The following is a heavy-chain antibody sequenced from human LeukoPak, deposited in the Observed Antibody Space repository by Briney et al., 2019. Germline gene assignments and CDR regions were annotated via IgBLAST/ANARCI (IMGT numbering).Heavy chain of an antibody. V-gene: IGHV4-34*01. Sequence: SDTLSLTCAVYGASYNAYYWSWIRQPPGKGLEWIGDIDHRGTATYNPSLKSRLTISADASKNQFSLKLNSVTDADTAVYYCAVGITILGVAASFDSWGQGNLVIVSS. D-gene: IGHD3-3*01. J-gene: IGHJ4*02. CDR2: IDHRGTA. CDR1: GASYNAYY. CDR3: AVGITILGVAASFDS.